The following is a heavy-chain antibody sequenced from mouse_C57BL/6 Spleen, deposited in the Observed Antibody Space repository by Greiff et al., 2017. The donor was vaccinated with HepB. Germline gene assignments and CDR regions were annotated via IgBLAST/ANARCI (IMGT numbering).Heavy chain of an antibody. CDR1: GYTFTDYN. V-gene: IGHV1-18*01. J-gene: IGHJ3*01. CDR3: AREGEAQATAWFAY. CDR2: INPNNGGT. Sequence: EVKLQESGPELVKPGASVKIPCKASGYTFTDYNMDWVKQSHGKSLEWIGDINPNNGGTIYNQKFKGKATLTVDKSSSTADMELRSLTSEDTAVYYCAREGEAQATAWFAYWGQGTLVTVSA. D-gene: IGHD3-2*02.